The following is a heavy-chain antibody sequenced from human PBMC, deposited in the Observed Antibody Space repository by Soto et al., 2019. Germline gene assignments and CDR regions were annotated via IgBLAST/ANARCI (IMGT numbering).Heavy chain of an antibody. CDR1: GFTFSSYA. CDR2: ISYDGSNK. V-gene: IGHV3-30-3*01. D-gene: IGHD3-22*01. CDR3: ARDSYDSSGYYYDSGGDYYYYYGMDV. Sequence: PGGSLRLSCAASGFTFSSYAMHWVRQAPGKGLEWVAVISYDGSNKYYADSVKGRFTISRDNSKNTLYLQMNSLRAEDTAVYYCARDSYDSSGYYYDSGGDYYYYYGMDVWGQGTTVTV. J-gene: IGHJ6*02.